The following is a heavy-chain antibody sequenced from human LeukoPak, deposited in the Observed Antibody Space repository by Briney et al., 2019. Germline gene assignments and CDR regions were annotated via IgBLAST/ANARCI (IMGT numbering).Heavy chain of an antibody. D-gene: IGHD3-22*01. CDR3: ARDRGSGYYYDYMDV. CDR1: GGTFSSYA. CDR2: IIPIFGTA. V-gene: IGHV1-69*13. Sequence: ASVKVSCKASGGTFSSYAISWVRQAPGQGLEWMGGIIPIFGTANYAQKFQGRVTITADESTSTAYMELSSLRSEDTAVYYCARDRGSGYYYDYMDVWGKGTTVTISS. J-gene: IGHJ6*03.